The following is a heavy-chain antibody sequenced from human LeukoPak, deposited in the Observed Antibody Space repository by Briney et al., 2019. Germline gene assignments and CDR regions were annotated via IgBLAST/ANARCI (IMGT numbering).Heavy chain of an antibody. D-gene: IGHD2-2*01. Sequence: ASVNVSFKASGGTFSIYAISWVRQAPGQGLEWMGGIIPIFGTANYAQKFQGRVTITADESTSTAYMELSSLRSEDTAVYYCARESEYQLGHDYWGQGTLVTVSS. CDR3: ARESEYQLGHDY. CDR2: IIPIFGTA. V-gene: IGHV1-69*13. CDR1: GGTFSIYA. J-gene: IGHJ4*02.